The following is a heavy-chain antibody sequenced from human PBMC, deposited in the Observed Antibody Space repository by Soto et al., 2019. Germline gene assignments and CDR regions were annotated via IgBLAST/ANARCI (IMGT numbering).Heavy chain of an antibody. J-gene: IGHJ1*01. CDR1: SGSLSGYY. CDR2: ISPSGTT. D-gene: IGHD6-6*01. V-gene: IGHV4-34*01. CDR3: ARAPKVSGSAQQRPHF. Sequence: SETLSLTCSLYSGSLSGYYWSWIRQPPGKGLEWIGEISPSGTTNYSPSLKSRVSISVDTSKNQFSLNLTSLTAADTAVYYCARAPKVSGSAQQRPHFWGQGSLVTVYS.